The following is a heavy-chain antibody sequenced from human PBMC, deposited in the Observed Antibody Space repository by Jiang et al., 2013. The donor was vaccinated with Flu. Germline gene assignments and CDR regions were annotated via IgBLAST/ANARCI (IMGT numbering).Heavy chain of an antibody. CDR1: GYTFTRYG. CDR2: ISTSNGNT. J-gene: IGHJ4*02. V-gene: IGHV1-18*04. Sequence: SGAEVKKPGASVRVSCKASGYTFTRYGISWVRQAPGQGLEWMGWISTSNGNTDYAQKFQGRVTMTTDTSTSTAYMELWSLRSDDTVVYYCATDRAPYKFDYWGQGTLVTVSS. CDR3: ATDRAPYKFDY. D-gene: IGHD1-14*01.